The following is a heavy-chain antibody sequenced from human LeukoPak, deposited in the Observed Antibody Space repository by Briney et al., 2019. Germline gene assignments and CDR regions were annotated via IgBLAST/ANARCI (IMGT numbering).Heavy chain of an antibody. CDR2: INPNSGGT. V-gene: IGHV1-2*02. Sequence: ASVKVSCKASGYTFTGYYMHWVRQAPGQGLEWMGWINPNSGGTNYAQKFQGRATMTRDTSISTAYMKLSRLRSDDTAVYYCARWVGYSSIIDYWGQGTLVTVSS. CDR3: ARWVGYSSIIDY. CDR1: GYTFTGYY. J-gene: IGHJ4*02. D-gene: IGHD5-18*01.